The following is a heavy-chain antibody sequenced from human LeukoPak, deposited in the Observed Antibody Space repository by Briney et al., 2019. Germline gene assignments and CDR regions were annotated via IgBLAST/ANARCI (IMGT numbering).Heavy chain of an antibody. CDR3: ATVSLGCSSTSCYSYYYYMDV. CDR2: FDPEDGET. Sequence: AASVKVSCKVSGYTLTELSMHWVRQAPGKGLEWMGGFDPEDGETIYAQKFQGRVTMTEDTSTDTAYMELSSLRSEDTAVYYCATVSLGCSSTSCYSYYYYMDVWGKGTTVTVSS. V-gene: IGHV1-24*01. J-gene: IGHJ6*03. D-gene: IGHD2-2*01. CDR1: GYTLTELS.